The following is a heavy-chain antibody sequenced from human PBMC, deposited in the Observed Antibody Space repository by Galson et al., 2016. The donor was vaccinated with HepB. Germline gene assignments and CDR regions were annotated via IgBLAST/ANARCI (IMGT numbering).Heavy chain of an antibody. CDR3: AREDWGLSDS. J-gene: IGHJ4*02. CDR1: GFAFSVYW. D-gene: IGHD3/OR15-3a*01. V-gene: IGHV3-7*01. Sequence: SLRLSCAASGFAFSVYWMAWVRQAPGKGLEWVATIDKDGTSKLYVDSVKGRFTISRDNAKNSVYLQMNSLRVEDTAVYYCAREDWGLSDSWGQGTLVTVSS. CDR2: IDKDGTSK.